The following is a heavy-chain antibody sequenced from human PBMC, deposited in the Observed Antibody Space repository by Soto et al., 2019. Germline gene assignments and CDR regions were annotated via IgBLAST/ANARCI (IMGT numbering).Heavy chain of an antibody. CDR2: INSDESST. V-gene: IGHV3-74*01. D-gene: IGHD6-13*01. CDR3: VRATYNSRRAEF. CDR1: GFTFSSYW. Sequence: EVQLVESGGGLVQPGGSLRLSCAASGFTFSSYWMHWVCQAPGKGLVWVSRINSDESSTSYADSVKGRFTISRDNAKKTLYLQMNSLRAEDTAVYYCVRATYNSRRAEFWGQGTLVTVSS. J-gene: IGHJ4*02.